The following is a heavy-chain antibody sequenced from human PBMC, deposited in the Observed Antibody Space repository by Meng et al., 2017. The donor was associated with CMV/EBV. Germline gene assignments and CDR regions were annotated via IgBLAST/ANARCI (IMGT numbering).Heavy chain of an antibody. CDR2: INHSGST. D-gene: IGHD1-26*01. CDR1: CGSFSGYY. V-gene: IGHV4-34*01. CDR3: ARGVGATGKADY. Sequence: QGKLQQGGTGLLKPSETLSLACSVYCGSFSGYYWSWNRQPPGKGLEWIGEINHSGSTNYNPSLKSRVTISVDTSKNQFSLKLSSVTAADTAVYYCARGVGATGKADYWGQGTLVTVSS. J-gene: IGHJ4*02.